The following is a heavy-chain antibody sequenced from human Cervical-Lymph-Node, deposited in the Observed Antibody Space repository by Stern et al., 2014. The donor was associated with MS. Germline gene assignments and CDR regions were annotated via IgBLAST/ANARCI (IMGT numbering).Heavy chain of an antibody. CDR3: ATVPPNYFPSHYYYGMDV. J-gene: IGHJ6*02. V-gene: IGHV4-59*01. D-gene: IGHD5-24*01. CDR1: GGSISSYY. CDR2: IYYSGST. Sequence: QVQLQESGPGLVKPSETLSLTCTVSGGSISSYYWSWIRQPPGKGLEWIGDIYYSGSTNSNPYLKSRVTISVDTSTNKFSLTLSTVTAADTTIYYCATVPPNYFPSHYYYGMDVWGQGTTVTVSS.